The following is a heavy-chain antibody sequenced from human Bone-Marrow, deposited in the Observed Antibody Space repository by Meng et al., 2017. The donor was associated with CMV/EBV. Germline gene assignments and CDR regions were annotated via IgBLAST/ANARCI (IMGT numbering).Heavy chain of an antibody. Sequence: GGSLTLSCAASGFTFSSYSMNWVRQAPGKWLEWVSYISSSSSTIYYADPVKGRFTISRDNAKNSLYLQMNSLRAEDTAVYYCARDENDSSGLFDYWGQGTLVTVSS. V-gene: IGHV3-48*04. CDR1: GFTFSSYS. CDR3: ARDENDSSGLFDY. J-gene: IGHJ4*02. CDR2: ISSSSSTI. D-gene: IGHD3-22*01.